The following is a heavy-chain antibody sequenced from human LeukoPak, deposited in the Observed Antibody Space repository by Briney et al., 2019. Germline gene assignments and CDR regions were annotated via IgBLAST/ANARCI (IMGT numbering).Heavy chain of an antibody. Sequence: GGSLRLSCAASGFTFSSYAMSWVRQAPGKGLEWVANIKQDGSEKYYLDSVKGRFTISRDNAENSLYLQMNSLRAEDTAVYFCTREAAAGIDYWGQGTLVTVSS. CDR3: TREAAAGIDY. V-gene: IGHV3-7*01. CDR1: GFTFSSYA. CDR2: IKQDGSEK. D-gene: IGHD6-13*01. J-gene: IGHJ4*02.